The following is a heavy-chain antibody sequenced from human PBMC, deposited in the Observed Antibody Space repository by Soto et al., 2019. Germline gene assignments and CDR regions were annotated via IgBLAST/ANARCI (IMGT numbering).Heavy chain of an antibody. D-gene: IGHD6-13*01. V-gene: IGHV3-21*01. CDR3: ARDRRRGYSKDY. J-gene: IGHJ4*02. CDR1: GFTFSTYS. Sequence: LRLSCAASGFTFSTYSMNWVRQAPGKGLEWVSSISSSSNYIYYADSVKGRFTISRDNAKNSLYLQMNSLRAEDTAVYYCARDRRRGYSKDYWGQGTLVTVSS. CDR2: ISSSSNYI.